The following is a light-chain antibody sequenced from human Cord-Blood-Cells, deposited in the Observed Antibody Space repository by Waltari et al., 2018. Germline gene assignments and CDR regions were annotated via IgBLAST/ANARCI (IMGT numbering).Light chain of an antibody. CDR3: QQYYSTPFT. CDR1: QSVLYSSNNKNY. V-gene: IGKV4-1*01. CDR2: WAS. J-gene: IGKJ3*01. Sequence: DIVMTQSPDSLAVSLGERATINSKSSQSVLYSSNNKNYLAWYQHKPGQPPKLLIYWASTRESGVPDRFSGSGSGTDFTLTISSLQAEDVAVYYCQQYYSTPFTFGPGTKVDIK.